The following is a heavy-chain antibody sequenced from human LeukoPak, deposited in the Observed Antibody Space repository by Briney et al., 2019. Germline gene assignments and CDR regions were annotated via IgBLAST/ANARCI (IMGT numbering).Heavy chain of an antibody. J-gene: IGHJ4*02. CDR2: IKGDGSST. CDR1: GFTFSSYW. V-gene: IGHV3-74*01. D-gene: IGHD3-22*01. Sequence: GGSLRLSCAASGFTFSSYWMHWVRHTPGKGLVWVSRIKGDGSSTSYADSVKGRFTISRDNSKNTLYLQMNSLRAEDTAVYYCALIVVAIGGYWGQGTLVTVSS. CDR3: ALIVVAIGGY.